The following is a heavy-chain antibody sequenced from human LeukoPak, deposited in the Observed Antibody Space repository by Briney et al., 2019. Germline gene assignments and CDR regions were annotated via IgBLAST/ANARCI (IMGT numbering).Heavy chain of an antibody. D-gene: IGHD3-10*01. Sequence: PGGSLRLSCAASGFTFSTYNMNWVRHAPGKGLEWVSAISPSGGSTYYADSVKGRFTISRDNSKNTLYLQMNSLRAEDTAVYFCAKSTSLNYFGSGFDYWGQGTLVIVSS. CDR1: GFTFSTYN. V-gene: IGHV3-23*01. CDR2: ISPSGGST. J-gene: IGHJ4*02. CDR3: AKSTSLNYFGSGFDY.